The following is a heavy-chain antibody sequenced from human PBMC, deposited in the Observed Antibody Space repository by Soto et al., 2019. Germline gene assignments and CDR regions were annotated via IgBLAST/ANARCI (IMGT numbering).Heavy chain of an antibody. CDR3: AKVSSKTGTTRHFDY. CDR1: GFTFSSYA. V-gene: IGHV3-23*01. D-gene: IGHD1-7*01. Sequence: EVQLLESGGGLVQPGGSLRLSCAASGFTFSSYAMSWVRQAPGKGLEWVSAISGSGGSTYYADSVKGRFTISRDNSKNTLYLQMNSRRAEDTAVYYCAKVSSKTGTTRHFDYWGQGTLVTVSS. J-gene: IGHJ4*02. CDR2: ISGSGGST.